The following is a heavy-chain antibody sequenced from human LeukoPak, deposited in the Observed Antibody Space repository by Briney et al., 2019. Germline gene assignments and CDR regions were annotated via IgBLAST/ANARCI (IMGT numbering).Heavy chain of an antibody. CDR1: GFNFSIYA. J-gene: IGHJ3*02. CDR2: ISYDGTKK. Sequence: PGGSLRLSCAASGFNFSIYAMHWVRRAPGKGLEWLAVISYDGTKKYHAVSVEGRFTISRDNSKNTLYLQMNSLRLDDTAVYYCAKDSRALRWLQLRGVAFDIWGQGTMVTVSS. V-gene: IGHV3-30-3*01. D-gene: IGHD5-24*01. CDR3: AKDSRALRWLQLRGVAFDI.